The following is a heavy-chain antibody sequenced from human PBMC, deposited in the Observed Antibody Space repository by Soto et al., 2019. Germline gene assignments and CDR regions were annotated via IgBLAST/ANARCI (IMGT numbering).Heavy chain of an antibody. CDR1: GYTFASYA. V-gene: IGHV1-18*01. Sequence: ASVKVSFKASGYTFASYAISWMRQAPGQGLEWMGWISAYNGNTNYAQKLQGRVTMTTDTSTSTAYMELRSLRSDDTAVYYCARDPPPPDYWGQGTPVTVSS. CDR2: ISAYNGNT. CDR3: ARDPPPPDY. J-gene: IGHJ4*02.